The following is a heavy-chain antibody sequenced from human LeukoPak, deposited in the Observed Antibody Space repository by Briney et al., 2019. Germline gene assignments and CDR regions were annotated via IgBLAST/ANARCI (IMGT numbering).Heavy chain of an antibody. CDR2: INPNSGGT. CDR3: ARDGGYSYGSAWNFDY. D-gene: IGHD5-18*01. J-gene: IGHJ4*02. V-gene: IGHV1-2*04. Sequence: ASVKVSFKASGYTFTGYYMHWVRQAPGQGLEWMGWINPNSGGTNYAQKFQGWVTMTRDTSISTAYMELSRLRSDDTAVYYCARDGGYSYGSAWNFDYWGQGTLVTVSS. CDR1: GYTFTGYY.